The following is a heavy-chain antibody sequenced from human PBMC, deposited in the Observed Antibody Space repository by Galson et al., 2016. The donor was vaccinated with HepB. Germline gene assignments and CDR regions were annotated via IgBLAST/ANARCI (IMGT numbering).Heavy chain of an antibody. CDR1: GGSFSDYYY. J-gene: IGHJ6*02. V-gene: IGHV4-59*01. CDR2: VFDSGRT. CDR3: AREYTSSWSATYYYGMAV. Sequence: SETLSLTCAVYGGSFSDYYYWSWIRQAPGKGLEWIGYVFDSGRTNYNPSLKSRATISVDTSSNQFSLKLSFVTAADTAMYYCAREYTSSWSATYYYGMAVWGQGTTVTVSS. D-gene: IGHD6-13*01.